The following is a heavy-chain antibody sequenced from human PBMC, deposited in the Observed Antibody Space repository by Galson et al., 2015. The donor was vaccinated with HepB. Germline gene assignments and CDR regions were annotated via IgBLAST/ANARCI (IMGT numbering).Heavy chain of an antibody. D-gene: IGHD6-19*01. V-gene: IGHV3-23*01. CDR3: AKDLGYSSGWYVVIYAFDI. J-gene: IGHJ3*02. CDR2: ISGSGGST. Sequence: SLRLSCAASGFTFSSYAMSWVRQAPGKGLEWVSAISGSGGSTYYADSVKGRFTISRDNSKNTLYLQMNSLRAEDTAVYYCAKDLGYSSGWYVVIYAFDIWGQGTMVTVSS. CDR1: GFTFSSYA.